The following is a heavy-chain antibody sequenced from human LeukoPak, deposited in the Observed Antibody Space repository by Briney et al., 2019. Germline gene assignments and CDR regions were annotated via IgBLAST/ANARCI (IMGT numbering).Heavy chain of an antibody. Sequence: SESLSLTCAVYGGTLRVYYWSCIRQSPGKGLEWLGEINHSGTTNYNPSLRGRATIAVDPSKNQFSLRLRSLTAADTAIYYCARERVVAEYYYYMDVWGKGTTVIVSS. CDR2: INHSGTT. D-gene: IGHD3-22*01. V-gene: IGHV4-34*01. J-gene: IGHJ6*03. CDR3: ARERVVAEYYYYMDV. CDR1: GGTLRVYY.